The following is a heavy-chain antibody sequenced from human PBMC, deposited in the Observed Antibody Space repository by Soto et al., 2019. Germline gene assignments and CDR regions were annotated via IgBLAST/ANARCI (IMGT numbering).Heavy chain of an antibody. CDR1: GYTFTSYA. CDR3: ARDFFGGGSSDYYYYYYMDV. V-gene: IGHV1-3*01. J-gene: IGHJ6*03. CDR2: INAGNGNT. Sequence: QVQLVQSGAEVKKPGASVKVSCKASGYTFTSYAMHWVRQAPGQRLEWMGWINAGNGNTKYSQKFQGRVTITRDTSASTAYMELTSLRSEDTAVYYCARDFFGGGSSDYYYYYYMDVWGKGTTVTVSS. D-gene: IGHD1-26*01.